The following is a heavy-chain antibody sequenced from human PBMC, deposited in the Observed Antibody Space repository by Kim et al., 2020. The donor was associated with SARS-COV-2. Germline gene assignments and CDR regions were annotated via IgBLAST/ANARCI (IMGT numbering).Heavy chain of an antibody. CDR2: ISWDGGST. J-gene: IGHJ3*02. Sequence: GGSLRLSCAASGFTFDDYTMHWVRQAPGKGLEWVSLISWDGGSTYYADSVKGRFTISRDNSKNSLYLQMNSLRTEDTALYYCAKGRERFGINDAFDIWGQGTMVTVSS. V-gene: IGHV3-43*01. CDR3: AKGRERFGINDAFDI. CDR1: GFTFDDYT. D-gene: IGHD3-10*01.